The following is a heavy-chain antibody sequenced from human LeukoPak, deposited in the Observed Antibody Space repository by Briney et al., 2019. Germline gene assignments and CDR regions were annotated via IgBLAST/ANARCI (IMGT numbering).Heavy chain of an antibody. D-gene: IGHD6-13*01. CDR2: ITWHGRST. Sequence: GSSLRLSCAASGFIFDDFSMFWVRQVPGKGLEWVSSITWHGRSTAYADSVRGRFTISRDNAKYSLYLQMNSLRPEDTAFYYCTKATTRRVPAATIDSWGQGTLVTVSS. V-gene: IGHV3-9*01. J-gene: IGHJ4*02. CDR3: TKATTRRVPAATIDS. CDR1: GFIFDDFS.